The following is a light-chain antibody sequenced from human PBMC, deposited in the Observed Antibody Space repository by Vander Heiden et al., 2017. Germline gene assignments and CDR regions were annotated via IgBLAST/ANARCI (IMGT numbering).Light chain of an antibody. CDR2: AAS. CDR3: QQSYGTVWR. Sequence: DIQMTQSPSSLSASVGDRVTITCRASQSISSYLNWYQQKPGKAPKLLIYAASSLQSGVPSRFSGSGSGTDFTLTISSLQPEDFATYYCQQSYGTVWRFGQWTKVKIK. V-gene: IGKV1-39*01. CDR1: QSISSY. J-gene: IGKJ1*01.